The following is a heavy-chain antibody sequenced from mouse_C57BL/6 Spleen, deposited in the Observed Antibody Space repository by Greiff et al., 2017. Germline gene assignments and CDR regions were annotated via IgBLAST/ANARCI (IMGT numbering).Heavy chain of an antibody. CDR2: INPNNGGT. V-gene: IGHV1-18*01. D-gene: IGHD1-1*01. J-gene: IGHJ3*01. Sequence: EVQLQQSGPELVKPGASVKIPCKASGYTFTDYNMDWVKQSHGKSLEWIGDINPNNGGTIYNQKFKGKATLTVDKSSSTAYMELRSLTSEDTAVYYCARLSAVEGFAYWGQGTLVTVSA. CDR3: ARLSAVEGFAY. CDR1: GYTFTDYN.